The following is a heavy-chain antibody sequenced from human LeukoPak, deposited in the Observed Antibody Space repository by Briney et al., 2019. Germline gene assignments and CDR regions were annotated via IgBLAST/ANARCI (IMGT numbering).Heavy chain of an antibody. CDR2: INHSGST. CDR3: ARRRDGYNLYYYYYMDV. V-gene: IGHV4-34*01. Sequence: PSETLSLTCAVYGGSFSGYYWSWIRQPPGKGLEWIGEINHSGSTNYNPSLKSRVTISVDTSKNQFSMNLNSVTTADTAVYYCARRRDGYNLYYYYYMDVWGKGTTVTVSS. D-gene: IGHD5-24*01. CDR1: GGSFSGYY. J-gene: IGHJ6*03.